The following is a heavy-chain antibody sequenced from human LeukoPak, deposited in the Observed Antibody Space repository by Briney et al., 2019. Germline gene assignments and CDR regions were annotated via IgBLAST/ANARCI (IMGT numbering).Heavy chain of an antibody. Sequence: GGSLRLSCVASGFTFSSRDWMTWVRQAPGKGLEWVANIKQDGSEKNYVDSVKGRFTISRDNAKNSVDLQMNSLRVEDTAVYYCARVGVEQYLVLSYSMDVWGKGTTVTVS. V-gene: IGHV3-7*01. D-gene: IGHD6-13*01. J-gene: IGHJ6*03. CDR2: IKQDGSEK. CDR3: ARVGVEQYLVLSYSMDV. CDR1: GFTFSSRDW.